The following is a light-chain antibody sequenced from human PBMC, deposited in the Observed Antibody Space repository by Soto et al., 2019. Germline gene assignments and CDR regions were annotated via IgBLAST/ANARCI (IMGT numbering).Light chain of an antibody. V-gene: IGKV1-6*01. CDR2: AAS. J-gene: IGKJ2*01. CDR3: LQDYNYPLT. CDR1: QAIGND. Sequence: AIQMTQSPSSLSASVGDRVTITCRASQAIGNDLTWYQQKPGKAPNLLLFAASSLQSGVPSRFSGSGSGTDFTLTISRLQPEDFATYYCLQDYNYPLTFGQGTKLEIK.